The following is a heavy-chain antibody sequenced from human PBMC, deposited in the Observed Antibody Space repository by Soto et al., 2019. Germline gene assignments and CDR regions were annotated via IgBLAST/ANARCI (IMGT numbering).Heavy chain of an antibody. Sequence: RGGSLRLSCVASGFTFSSFAMSGVRQAPGKGLEWVSLLSGSGDNTYYADSVKGRFTISRDNYKNTLYLQMNSLRAEDTALYYCAKVLSNVLRFLEWFAPYYYGMDVWGQGTPVTVSS. D-gene: IGHD3-3*01. J-gene: IGHJ6*02. CDR3: AKVLSNVLRFLEWFAPYYYGMDV. CDR1: GFTFSSFA. V-gene: IGHV3-23*01. CDR2: LSGSGDNT.